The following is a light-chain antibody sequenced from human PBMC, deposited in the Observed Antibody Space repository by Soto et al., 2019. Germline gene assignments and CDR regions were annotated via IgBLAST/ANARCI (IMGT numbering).Light chain of an antibody. CDR1: QSISSY. V-gene: IGKV1-39*01. CDR2: AAS. Sequence: DIQMTQSPSSLSASVGDRVTITCRASQSISSYLSWYQQKPGKAPKLLIFAASSLQSGVPSRFSGSGSGTDFTLTVSRLDPEDFAVYYCRQYGRSLEFAVGGGTKVEIK. CDR3: RQYGRSLEFA. J-gene: IGKJ4*01.